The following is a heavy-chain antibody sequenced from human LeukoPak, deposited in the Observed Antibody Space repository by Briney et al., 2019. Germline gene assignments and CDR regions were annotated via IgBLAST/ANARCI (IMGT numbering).Heavy chain of an antibody. CDR1: GFTFSSYW. D-gene: IGHD3-10*01. CDR2: INSDGSST. J-gene: IGHJ6*02. V-gene: IGHV3-74*01. Sequence: GGSLRLSCAASGFTFSSYWMHWVRQAPGKGLVWVSRINSDGSSTSYADSVKGRFTISRDNAKNTLYLQMNSLRAEDTAVYYCAREGITMVRGVITDYCYGMDVWGQGTTVTVSS. CDR3: AREGITMVRGVITDYCYGMDV.